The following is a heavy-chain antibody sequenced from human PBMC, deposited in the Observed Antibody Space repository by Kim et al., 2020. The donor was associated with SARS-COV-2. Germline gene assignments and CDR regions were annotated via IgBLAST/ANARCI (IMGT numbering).Heavy chain of an antibody. CDR3: ARSLSTYYYYGMDV. J-gene: IGHJ6*02. V-gene: IGHV1-2*02. Sequence: AQKFQGRVTMTRDTSISTAYMELSRLRSDDTAVYYCARSLSTYYYYGMDVWGQGTTVTVSS.